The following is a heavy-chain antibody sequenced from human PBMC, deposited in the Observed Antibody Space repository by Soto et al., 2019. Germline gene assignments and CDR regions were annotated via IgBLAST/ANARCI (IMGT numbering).Heavy chain of an antibody. D-gene: IGHD2-2*01. Sequence: EVQLLESGGDLVQPGGSLRLSCSASGFTFSSSAMSWVRQTPGKGLQWVSTISDSGDNTYYADSVKGRFTISRDNSKNTLYLQMNSLRADDTAMYYCAKPADYRCYFDLWGRGTLVTVSS. CDR3: AKPADYRCYFDL. V-gene: IGHV3-23*01. J-gene: IGHJ2*01. CDR1: GFTFSSSA. CDR2: ISDSGDNT.